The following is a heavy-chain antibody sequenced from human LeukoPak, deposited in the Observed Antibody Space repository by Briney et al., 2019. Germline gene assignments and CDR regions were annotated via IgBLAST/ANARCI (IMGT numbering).Heavy chain of an antibody. V-gene: IGHV1-8*01. D-gene: IGHD6-13*01. Sequence: ASVKVSCKASGYTFTSYDINWVRQATGQGLEWMGWMNPNSGNTGYAQKFQGRVTMTRNTSISTAYMELRSLRSEDTAVYYCARLCFISSWYGGFDYWGRETLVTVSS. CDR3: ARLCFISSWYGGFDY. CDR2: MNPNSGNT. CDR1: GYTFTSYD. J-gene: IGHJ4*02.